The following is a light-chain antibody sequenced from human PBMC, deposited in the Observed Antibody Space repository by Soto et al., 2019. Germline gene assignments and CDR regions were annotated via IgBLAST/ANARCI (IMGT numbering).Light chain of an antibody. CDR3: QLYNNWPWT. V-gene: IGKV3-15*01. CDR1: QSVSSN. J-gene: IGKJ1*01. Sequence: EIVMTQSPATLSVSPGERATLSCRASQSVSSNLAWYQQKPGQAPRLLIYGASTRATGIPARFSGSGSGTECTLTISSLPSEDFAVYYCQLYNNWPWTFGQGTKVEIQ. CDR2: GAS.